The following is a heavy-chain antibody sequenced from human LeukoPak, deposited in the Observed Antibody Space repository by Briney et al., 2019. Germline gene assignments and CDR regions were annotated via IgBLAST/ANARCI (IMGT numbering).Heavy chain of an antibody. D-gene: IGHD3-3*01. J-gene: IGHJ4*02. CDR2: MNPKSGNT. V-gene: IGHV1-8*02. Sequence: ASVKVSCKASGYTFTGYYMHWVRQAPGQGLEWMGWMNPKSGNTGYAQKFQGRVTMTRNTSIRTAYMELSSLRSEDTAVYYCARGPAITIFGVVPYYFDSWGQGTLVTVSS. CDR3: ARGPAITIFGVVPYYFDS. CDR1: GYTFTGYY.